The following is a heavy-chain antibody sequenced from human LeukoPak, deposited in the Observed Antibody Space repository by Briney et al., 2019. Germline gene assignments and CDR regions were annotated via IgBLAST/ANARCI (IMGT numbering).Heavy chain of an antibody. CDR1: GFTFSTYW. CDR2: MNTDGSSI. J-gene: IGHJ4*02. D-gene: IGHD1-26*01. Sequence: GGSLRLSCAASGFTFSTYWMHWVRQAPGKGLEWVSRMNTDGSSISDADSVKGRFTISRDNDKNTLYLEMNSLRAEDTAVYYCAKGSVTSSGSEPYFDYWGQGTLVTVSS. CDR3: AKGSVTSSGSEPYFDY. V-gene: IGHV3-74*01.